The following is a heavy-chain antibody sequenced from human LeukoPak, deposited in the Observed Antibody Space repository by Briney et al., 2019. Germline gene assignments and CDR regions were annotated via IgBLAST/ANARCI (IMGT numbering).Heavy chain of an antibody. CDR1: GGTFSSYA. CDR3: ARGLYDSSALTGY. D-gene: IGHD3-22*01. Sequence: ASVKVSCKASGGTFSSYAINWVRQATGQGLEWMGWMNPNSGNTGYAQKFQGRVTMTRNTSISTAYMELSSLRSEDTAVYYCARGLYDSSALTGYWGQGTLVTVSS. J-gene: IGHJ4*02. V-gene: IGHV1-8*02. CDR2: MNPNSGNT.